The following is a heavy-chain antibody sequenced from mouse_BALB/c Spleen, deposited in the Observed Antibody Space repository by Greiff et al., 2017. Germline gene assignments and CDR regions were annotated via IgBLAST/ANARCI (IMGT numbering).Heavy chain of an antibody. CDR1: GYSITSGYY. Sequence: DVQLVESGPGLVKPSQSLSLTCSVTGYSITSGYYWNWIRQFPGNKLEWMGYISYDGSNNYNPSLKNRISITRDTSKNQFFLKLNSVTTEDTATYYCARLSTMITTDGFAYWGQGTLVTVSA. CDR2: ISYDGSN. J-gene: IGHJ3*01. V-gene: IGHV3-6*02. CDR3: ARLSTMITTDGFAY. D-gene: IGHD2-4*01.